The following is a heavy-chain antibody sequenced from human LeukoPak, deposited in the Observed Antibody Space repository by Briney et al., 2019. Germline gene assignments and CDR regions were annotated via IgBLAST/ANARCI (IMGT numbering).Heavy chain of an antibody. CDR3: ARAIGYCSSTSCYTGAFDI. J-gene: IGHJ3*02. CDR2: INHSGST. Sequence: SETLSLTCAVYGGSFSGYYWSWIRQPPGKGLEWIEEINHSGSTNYNPSLKSRVTISVDTSKNQFSLKLSSVTAADTAVYYCARAIGYCSSTSCYTGAFDIWGQGTMVTVSS. D-gene: IGHD2-2*02. V-gene: IGHV4-34*01. CDR1: GGSFSGYY.